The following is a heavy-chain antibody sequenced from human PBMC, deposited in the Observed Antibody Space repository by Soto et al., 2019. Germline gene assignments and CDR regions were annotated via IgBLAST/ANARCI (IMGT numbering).Heavy chain of an antibody. Sequence: ASVKVSCKASGYTFTSYGISWVRQAPGQGLEWMGWISAYNGNTNYAQKLQGRVTMTTDTSTSTAYMELRSLRSDDTAVYYCARGDYGSGRYLGPSYYYYGMDVWGQGTTVTVSS. J-gene: IGHJ6*02. V-gene: IGHV1-18*01. CDR2: ISAYNGNT. D-gene: IGHD3-10*01. CDR3: ARGDYGSGRYLGPSYYYYGMDV. CDR1: GYTFTSYG.